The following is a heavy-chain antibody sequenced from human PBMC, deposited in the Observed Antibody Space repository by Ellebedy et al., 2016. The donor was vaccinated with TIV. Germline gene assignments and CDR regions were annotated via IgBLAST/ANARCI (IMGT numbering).Heavy chain of an antibody. V-gene: IGHV1-58*02. CDR2: IVVGSGNT. Sequence: ASVKVSCKASGFTFTSSAIQWARQARGQRLEWVGWIVVGSGNTNYAQKFQEGDTITRDMSTSTAYMELSSLRSEDTAVYYCAAGYSSGWYVEDWGQGTLVTVSS. CDR1: GFTFTSSA. D-gene: IGHD6-19*01. J-gene: IGHJ4*02. CDR3: AAGYSSGWYVED.